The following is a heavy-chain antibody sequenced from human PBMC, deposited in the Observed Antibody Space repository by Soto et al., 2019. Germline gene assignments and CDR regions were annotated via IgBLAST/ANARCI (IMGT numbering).Heavy chain of an antibody. V-gene: IGHV2-5*02. CDR1: GFSFSADGVG. CDR2: IYWDDDT. D-gene: IGHD3-16*01. CDR3: AQAFGGTSWPNDAFDV. J-gene: IGHJ3*01. Sequence: HITLKESGPTLVKPTQTLTLTCIFSGFSFSADGVGVGWIRQPRGKTLEWLALIYWDDDTRYRPSLKSSLTITKDSSKNHVVLTMTNMDPLDTATYYCAQAFGGTSWPNDAFDVWGQGTVVTVSS.